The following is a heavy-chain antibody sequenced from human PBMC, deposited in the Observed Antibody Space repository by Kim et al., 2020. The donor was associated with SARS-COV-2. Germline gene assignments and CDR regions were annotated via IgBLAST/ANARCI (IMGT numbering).Heavy chain of an antibody. CDR1: GFTFSSYG. Sequence: GGSLRLSCAASGFTFSSYGMHWVRQAPGKGLEWVAVISYDGSNKYYADSVKGRFTISRDNSKNTLYLQMNSLRAEDTAVYYCAKDPSPGSHSVDYWGQGT. V-gene: IGHV3-30*18. CDR3: AKDPSPGSHSVDY. J-gene: IGHJ4*02. D-gene: IGHD3-10*01. CDR2: ISYDGSNK.